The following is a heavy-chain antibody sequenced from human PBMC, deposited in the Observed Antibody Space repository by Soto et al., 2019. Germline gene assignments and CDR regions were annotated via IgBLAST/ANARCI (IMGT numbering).Heavy chain of an antibody. Sequence: SETLSLTCTVSGGSISSGGYYWSWIRQHPGKGLEWIGYIYYSGSTYYNPSLKSRVTISVDTSKNQFSLKLSSVTAADTAVYYCARGIQLWPGYFDYWGQGTLVTVS. D-gene: IGHD5-18*01. CDR2: IYYSGST. CDR3: ARGIQLWPGYFDY. J-gene: IGHJ4*02. CDR1: GGSISSGGYY. V-gene: IGHV4-31*03.